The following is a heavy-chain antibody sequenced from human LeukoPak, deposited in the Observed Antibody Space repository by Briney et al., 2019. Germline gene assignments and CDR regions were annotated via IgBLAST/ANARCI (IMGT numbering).Heavy chain of an antibody. CDR2: IWADGNNK. Sequence: GGSLRLSCAASGFTFTSYGMHWVRQAPGKGLDWVALIWADGNNKYYAVSVKGRFTISRDNSENTLYLQMNSLRAEDTAVYYCASRQGDGFDIWGQGTMVTVSS. J-gene: IGHJ3*02. V-gene: IGHV3-33*01. CDR1: GFTFTSYG. CDR3: ASRQGDGFDI.